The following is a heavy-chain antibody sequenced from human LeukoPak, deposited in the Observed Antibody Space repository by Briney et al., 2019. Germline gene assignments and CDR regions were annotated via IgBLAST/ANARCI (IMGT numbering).Heavy chain of an antibody. Sequence: QAGGSLRLSCAASGFTFSNDWMSWVRQAPGKGLEWVANIKEDGSEKYYVDVVKGRFTISRDNAKNSLYLQMNSLRAEDTAVYYCASVGYCGGDCYSAHFDYWGQGTLVTVSS. J-gene: IGHJ4*02. D-gene: IGHD2-21*02. V-gene: IGHV3-7*01. CDR1: GFTFSNDW. CDR3: ASVGYCGGDCYSAHFDY. CDR2: IKEDGSEK.